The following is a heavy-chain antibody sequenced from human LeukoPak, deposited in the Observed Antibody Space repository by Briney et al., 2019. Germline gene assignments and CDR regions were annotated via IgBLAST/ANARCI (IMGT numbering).Heavy chain of an antibody. Sequence: SETLSLTCTVSGGSISSSSYYWGWIRQPPGKGLEWIGSIYYSGSTYYNPSLKSRVTISVDTSKNQFSLKLSSVTAADAAVYYCARAARPDPSDYYFDYWGQGTLVTVSS. V-gene: IGHV4-39*07. D-gene: IGHD6-6*01. CDR1: GGSISSSSYY. J-gene: IGHJ4*02. CDR3: ARAARPDPSDYYFDY. CDR2: IYYSGST.